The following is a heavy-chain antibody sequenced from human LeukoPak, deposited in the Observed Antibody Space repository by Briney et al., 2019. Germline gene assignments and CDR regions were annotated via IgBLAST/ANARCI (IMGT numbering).Heavy chain of an antibody. D-gene: IGHD6-19*01. CDR3: ARDHLSSGSSPNYYYYYYMDV. CDR1: KFTFSSYW. V-gene: IGHV3-74*01. J-gene: IGHJ6*03. Sequence: GGSLRLSCAASKFTFSSYWMHWVRQAPGKGLVWVSRINSDGSSTNYADSVKGRFTISRDNAKNTLYLQMNSLRAEDTAVYYCARDHLSSGSSPNYYYYYYMDVWGKGTTVTISS. CDR2: INSDGSST.